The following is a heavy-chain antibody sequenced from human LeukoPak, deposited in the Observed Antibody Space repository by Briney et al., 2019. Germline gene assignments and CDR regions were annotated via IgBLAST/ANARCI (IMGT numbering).Heavy chain of an antibody. CDR2: ISGSNSYI. CDR3: ARDYYYDSSGPTDY. V-gene: IGHV3-21*01. D-gene: IGHD3-22*01. Sequence: GGSLRLSCAASGFTFSSYTMHWIRQAPGKGLEWVSSISGSNSYIFYADSVKGRFTVSRDNAKDSLYLQMNSLRAEDTAVYYCARDYYYDSSGPTDYWGQGTLVTVSS. J-gene: IGHJ4*02. CDR1: GFTFSSYT.